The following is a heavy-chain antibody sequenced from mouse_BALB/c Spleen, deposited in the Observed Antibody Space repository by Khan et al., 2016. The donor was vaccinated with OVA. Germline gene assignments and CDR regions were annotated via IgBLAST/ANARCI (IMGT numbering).Heavy chain of an antibody. Sequence: VQLQQSGAELAKPGASVKMSCKASGYIFTTYWMHWVKQRPGQGLEWIGYINPTSGYTDYNEKFKDRATLSADKSSSTAYMQLSSLTSEDSAVYYCTRDRIDYWCQGTTLTVSS. CDR1: GYIFTTYW. J-gene: IGHJ2*01. CDR2: INPTSGYT. V-gene: IGHV1-7*01. CDR3: TRDRIDY.